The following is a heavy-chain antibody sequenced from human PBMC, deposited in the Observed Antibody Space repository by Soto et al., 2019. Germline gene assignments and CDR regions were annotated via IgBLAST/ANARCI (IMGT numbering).Heavy chain of an antibody. J-gene: IGHJ6*02. CDR3: AREGTTVTTRGYYGMDV. Sequence: QVQLVESGGGVVQPGRSLRLSCAASGFTFSSYAMHWVRQAPGKGLEWVAVISYDGSNKYYADSVKGRFTISRDNSKNTLYLQMNSLRAEDTAVYYCAREGTTVTTRGYYGMDVWGPGTTVTVSS. V-gene: IGHV3-30-3*01. CDR1: GFTFSSYA. D-gene: IGHD4-17*01. CDR2: ISYDGSNK.